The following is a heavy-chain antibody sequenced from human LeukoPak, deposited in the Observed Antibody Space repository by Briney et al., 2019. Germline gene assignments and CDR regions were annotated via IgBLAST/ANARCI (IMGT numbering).Heavy chain of an antibody. D-gene: IGHD2-15*01. Sequence: PGVSLRRSCAASGFTFSSYAMSWLRQAPGKGLEWVSAISGSGGSTYYADSVKGRFTISRDTSKKTLYLQMNSLRAEDTAVYYCAKSEVVAATLIDYWGQGTLVTVSS. CDR1: GFTFSSYA. CDR3: AKSEVVAATLIDY. J-gene: IGHJ4*02. CDR2: ISGSGGST. V-gene: IGHV3-23*01.